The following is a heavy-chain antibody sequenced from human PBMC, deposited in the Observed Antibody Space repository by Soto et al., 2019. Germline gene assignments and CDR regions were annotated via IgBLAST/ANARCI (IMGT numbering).Heavy chain of an antibody. V-gene: IGHV3-64D*06. CDR3: VKEGYMRSDWYGQFDC. Sequence: GGSLRLSCSAPGFTFNTFAMHWVRQTPGKGLEFVSAISSNGGNTYYADSVKGRFAISRDNSKNTLYLQMYSLRPEDTALYYCVKEGYMRSDWYGQFDCWGQGTLVTVSS. CDR2: ISSNGGNT. J-gene: IGHJ4*02. CDR1: GFTFNTFA. D-gene: IGHD6-19*01.